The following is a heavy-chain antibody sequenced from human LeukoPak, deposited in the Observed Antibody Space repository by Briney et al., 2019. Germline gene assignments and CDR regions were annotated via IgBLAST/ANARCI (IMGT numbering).Heavy chain of an antibody. V-gene: IGHV1-18*01. CDR3: ARSLMGYPFDY. CDR1: GYTFTICG. CDR2: ISAYNGNT. D-gene: IGHD2-2*01. J-gene: IGHJ4*02. Sequence: ASVKVSCKASGYTFTICGVSWVRQAPGQGLEWMGWISAYNGNTNYAQKLQDRVTMTTDTSTSTAYMELRSLRSDDTAVYYCARSLMGYPFDYWGQGTLVTVSS.